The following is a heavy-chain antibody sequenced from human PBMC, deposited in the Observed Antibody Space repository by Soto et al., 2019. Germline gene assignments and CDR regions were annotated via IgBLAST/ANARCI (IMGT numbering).Heavy chain of an antibody. CDR3: ARQIYDSDTGPNFQYYFDS. Sequence: GESLKISCKGSGCSFAGYWITWVRQKPGKGLEWMGRIDPSDSQTYYSPSFRGHVTISATKSITTVFLQWSSLRASDTAMYYCARQIYDSDTGPNFQYYFDSWGQGTPVTVSS. CDR1: GCSFAGYW. V-gene: IGHV5-10-1*01. CDR2: IDPSDSQT. J-gene: IGHJ4*02. D-gene: IGHD3-22*01.